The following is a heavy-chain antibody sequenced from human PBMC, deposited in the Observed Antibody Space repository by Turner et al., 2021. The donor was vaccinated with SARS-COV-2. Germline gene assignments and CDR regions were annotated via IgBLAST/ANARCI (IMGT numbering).Heavy chain of an antibody. D-gene: IGHD3-16*01. CDR1: GYTSTDYY. CDR3: ATDSYGTL. CDR2: INPNSGGT. Sequence: QVQLVQSGAEVKKPGASVQVSCKASGYTSTDYYMHWVSQAPGQGLEWMGWINPNSGGTNDEEKLQGRGTMTRDTSISKAYMELGRQRADDTAVYYCATDSYGTLWGQGTLVTVSS. V-gene: IGHV1-2*02. J-gene: IGHJ4*02.